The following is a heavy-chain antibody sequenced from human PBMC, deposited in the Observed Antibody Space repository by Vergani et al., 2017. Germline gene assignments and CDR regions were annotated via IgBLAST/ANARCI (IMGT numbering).Heavy chain of an antibody. CDR2: IHYSENT. CDR3: ASDTHSGQRADR. J-gene: IGHJ5*02. CDR1: FDSIRNLY. Sequence: QLHLQESGPGLVKSSETLSLTCSVSFDSIRNLYCNWIRQPPGKGLEWIGSIHYSENTNYNPSLKTRVTISVDTSKNQFSLTLTSVTAADTAVYYCASDTHSGQRADRWGQGILVTV. D-gene: IGHD6-19*01. V-gene: IGHV4-59*11.